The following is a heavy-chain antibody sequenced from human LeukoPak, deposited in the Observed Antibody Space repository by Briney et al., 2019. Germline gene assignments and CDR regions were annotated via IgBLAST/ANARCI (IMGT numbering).Heavy chain of an antibody. D-gene: IGHD2-15*01. CDR3: ARTVVAATPPHFDC. CDR2: IYSGGGT. V-gene: IGHV3-53*01. J-gene: IGHJ4*02. Sequence: GGSLRLSCAASGFTVSSNYMSWVRQAPGKGLEWVSVIYSGGGTYYADSVKGRFTISRDNSKNTLNIQMNSLRAEDTAVYYCARTVVAATPPHFDCWGQGTLVTVSS. CDR1: GFTVSSNY.